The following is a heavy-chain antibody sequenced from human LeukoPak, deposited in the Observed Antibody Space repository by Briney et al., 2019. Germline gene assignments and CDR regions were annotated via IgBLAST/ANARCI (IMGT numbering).Heavy chain of an antibody. CDR1: GGAFSSYA. V-gene: IGHV1-69*13. J-gene: IGHJ5*02. CDR3: ARDIVEMATNAISGDLHWFDP. CDR2: IIPIFGTA. D-gene: IGHD5-24*01. Sequence: SVKVSCKASGGAFSSYAISWVRQAPGQGLEWMGGIIPIFGTANYAQKFQGRVTITADESTSTAYMELSSLRSEDTAVYYCARDIVEMATNAISGDLHWFDPWGQGTLVTVSS.